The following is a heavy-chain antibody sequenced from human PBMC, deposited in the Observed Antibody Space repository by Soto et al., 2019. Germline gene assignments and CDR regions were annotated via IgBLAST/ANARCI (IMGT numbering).Heavy chain of an antibody. J-gene: IGHJ6*01. D-gene: IGHD5-12*01. Sequence: ASVKVSCKVSGYTLTELSMHWVRQAPGQGLEWMGGIIPIFGTANYAQKFQGRVTITADESTSTAYMELSSLRSEDPAVYYCASPDIVALISRARYYYRMAVRGQGTTVVVSA. CDR3: ASPDIVALISRARYYYRMAV. CDR2: IIPIFGTA. V-gene: IGHV1-69*13. CDR1: GYTLTELS.